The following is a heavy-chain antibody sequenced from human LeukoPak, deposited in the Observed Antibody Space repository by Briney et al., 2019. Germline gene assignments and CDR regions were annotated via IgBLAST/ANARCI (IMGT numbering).Heavy chain of an antibody. V-gene: IGHV1-69*04. CDR1: GYTFTSYG. CDR3: ARDSYYDSSGYFPYY. D-gene: IGHD3-22*01. Sequence: SVKVSCKASGYTFTSYGISWVRQAPGQGLEWMGRIIPIFGIANYAQKFQGRVTITADKSTSTAYMELSSLRSEDTAVYYCARDSYYDSSGYFPYYWGQGTLVTVSS. CDR2: IIPIFGIA. J-gene: IGHJ4*02.